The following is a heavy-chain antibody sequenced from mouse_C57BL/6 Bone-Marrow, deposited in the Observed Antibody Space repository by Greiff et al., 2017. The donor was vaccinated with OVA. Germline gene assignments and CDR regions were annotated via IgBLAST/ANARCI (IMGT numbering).Heavy chain of an antibody. D-gene: IGHD2-5*01. Sequence: QVQLQQSGAELVKPGASVKLSCKTSGYTFTSYWMHWVKQRPGQGLEWIGMIHPNSGSTNDNEKFKSKATLTVDKSSRTAYMQLSSLTSEDSAVYYCARGGFYYSNYVGWYFDVWGTGTTVTVSS. V-gene: IGHV1-64*01. CDR3: ARGGFYYSNYVGWYFDV. J-gene: IGHJ1*03. CDR2: IHPNSGST. CDR1: GYTFTSYW.